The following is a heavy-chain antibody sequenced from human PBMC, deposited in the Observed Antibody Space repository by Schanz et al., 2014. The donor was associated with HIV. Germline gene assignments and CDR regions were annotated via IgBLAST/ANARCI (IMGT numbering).Heavy chain of an antibody. Sequence: QVQLGQSGAAVKKPGASVKVSCKASGYTFTDYFVHWGRQAPGQGLEWMGWINPNSGGTNYAQKFQGRVTMTRDTSINTAYMELSRLKSEDTAMCYCASSRPMGLEIDFWGQGTLVTVSS. D-gene: IGHD1-1*01. CDR2: INPNSGGT. V-gene: IGHV1-2*02. CDR1: GYTFTDYF. J-gene: IGHJ4*02. CDR3: ASSRPMGLEIDF.